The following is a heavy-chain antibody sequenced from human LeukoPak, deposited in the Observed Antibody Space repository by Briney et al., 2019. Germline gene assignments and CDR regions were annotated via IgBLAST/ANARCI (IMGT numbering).Heavy chain of an antibody. V-gene: IGHV1-2*02. CDR3: ARGAALAYSELSD. CDR2: INPNSGVT. Sequence: GASVKVFCKASGYTFTGYYMHWVRQAPGQGLEWMGWINPNSGVTNYAQKFQGRVTMTRDTSISTAYMELSRLRSDDTAVYYCARGAALAYSELSDWGQGTLVDVSS. D-gene: IGHD2-15*01. J-gene: IGHJ4*02. CDR1: GYTFTGYY.